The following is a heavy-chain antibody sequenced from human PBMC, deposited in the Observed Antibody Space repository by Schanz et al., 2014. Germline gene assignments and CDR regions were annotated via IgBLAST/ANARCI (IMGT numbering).Heavy chain of an antibody. J-gene: IGHJ3*02. Sequence: QVQLVQSGAEMKKPGASVKVSCKASGYTFTGYYMHWVRQAPGQGLEWMGRIIPILGIANYAQKFQGRVTITRDTLASTAYMEVSSLRSEDTAVYYCARGGGPEDVFDIWGQGTTVTVSS. CDR1: GYTFTGYY. CDR3: ARGGGPEDVFDI. D-gene: IGHD5-12*01. CDR2: IIPILGIA. V-gene: IGHV1-69*09.